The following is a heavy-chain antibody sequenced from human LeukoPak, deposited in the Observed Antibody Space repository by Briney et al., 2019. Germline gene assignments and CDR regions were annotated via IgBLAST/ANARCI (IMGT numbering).Heavy chain of an antibody. D-gene: IGHD3-9*01. J-gene: IGHJ2*01. CDR2: FYYSGSP. V-gene: IGHV4-39*01. Sequence: SETLSLTCAVSGGSITRSSTYWGWVRQPPGKGLEWVGDFYYSGSPYYNPSLKSRVTISVDTTKNQFSLKLTSVTAADTAVYYCASGIRYPRAEWYFNLWGRGTLVTVSS. CDR3: ASGIRYPRAEWYFNL. CDR1: GGSITRSSTY.